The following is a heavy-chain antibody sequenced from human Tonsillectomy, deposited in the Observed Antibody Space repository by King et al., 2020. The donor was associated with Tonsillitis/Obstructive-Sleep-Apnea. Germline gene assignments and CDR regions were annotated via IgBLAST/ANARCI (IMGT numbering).Heavy chain of an antibody. J-gene: IGHJ6*03. V-gene: IGHV4-34*01. CDR3: TQTNPFTHDYDFWSGYLNDYYYYYMDV. Sequence: VQLQQWGAGLLKPSETLSLTCAVYGGSFSGYYWSWIRQPPGKGLEWIGEINHSGSTNYNPSLKIRVTISVDTSTNQFSLKLSSVTAADTAVYYCTQTNPFTHDYDFWSGYLNDYYYYYMDVWGKGTTVTVSS. CDR2: INHSGST. CDR1: GGSFSGYY. D-gene: IGHD3-3*01.